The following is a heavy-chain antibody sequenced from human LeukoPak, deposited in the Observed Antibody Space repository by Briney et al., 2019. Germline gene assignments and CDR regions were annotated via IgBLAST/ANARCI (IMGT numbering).Heavy chain of an antibody. CDR1: GGSISSSNW. CDR3: ARVAGALAAAGTFDY. D-gene: IGHD6-13*01. CDR2: IYHSGST. Sequence: SETLSLTCAVSGGSISSSNWWSWVRQPPGKGLEWIGEIYHSGSTNYNPSLKSRVTISVDKSKNQFSLKLSSVTAADTAVYYCARVAGALAAAGTFDYWGQGTLVTVSS. V-gene: IGHV4-4*02. J-gene: IGHJ4*02.